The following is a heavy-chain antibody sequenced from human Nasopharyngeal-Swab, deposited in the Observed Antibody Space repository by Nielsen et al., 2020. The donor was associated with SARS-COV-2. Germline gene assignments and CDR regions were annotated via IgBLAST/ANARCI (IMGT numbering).Heavy chain of an antibody. D-gene: IGHD4-17*01. CDR2: IWYDGSHE. CDR1: GFNFGTYG. Sequence: GESLKISCVASGFNFGTYGMHWVRQAPGKGLEWVAVIWYDGSHEYYADSVKGRFTISRDNSKNTLYLQMNRLRAEDTAVYYCAKSLLGYGDYVGDYWGQGTLVTVSS. J-gene: IGHJ4*02. CDR3: AKSLLGYGDYVGDY. V-gene: IGHV3-33*06.